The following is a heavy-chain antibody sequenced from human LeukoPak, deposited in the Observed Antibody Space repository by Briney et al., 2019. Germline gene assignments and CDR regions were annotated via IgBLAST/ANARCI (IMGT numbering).Heavy chain of an antibody. Sequence: PSETLSLTCAVYGGSFSGYYWRWIRQPPGKGLEWIGEINHSGSTNYNPSLKSRVTISVDKSKNQFSLKLSSVTAADTAVYYCARELRWYRSGFDYWGQGTLVTVSS. CDR2: INHSGST. CDR1: GGSFSGYY. CDR3: ARELRWYRSGFDY. D-gene: IGHD4-23*01. V-gene: IGHV4-34*01. J-gene: IGHJ4*02.